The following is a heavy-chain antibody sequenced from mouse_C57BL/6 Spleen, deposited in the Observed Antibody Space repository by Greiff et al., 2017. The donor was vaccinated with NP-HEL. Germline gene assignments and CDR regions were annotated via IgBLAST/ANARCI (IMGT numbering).Heavy chain of an antibody. J-gene: IGHJ4*01. Sequence: QVQLQQSGAELVRPGTSVKMSCKASGYTFTNYWIGWAKQRPGHGLEWIGDIYPGGGYTNYNEKFKGKAPLTADKYSSAAYMQFTRLTSEDSAIYYCARHIDYAPYYAMDYWGQGTSVTVSS. CDR2: IYPGGGYT. CDR3: ARHIDYAPYYAMDY. D-gene: IGHD2-4*01. V-gene: IGHV1-63*01. CDR1: GYTFTNYW.